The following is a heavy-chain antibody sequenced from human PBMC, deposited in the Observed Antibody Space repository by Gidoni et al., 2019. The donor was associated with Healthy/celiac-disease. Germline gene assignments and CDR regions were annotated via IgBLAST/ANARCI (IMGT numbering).Heavy chain of an antibody. J-gene: IGHJ5*02. D-gene: IGHD3-22*01. V-gene: IGHV1-58*01. Sequence: QMQLVQSGPEVNKPGTSVKVSCKASGFTFTSSAVTWVRQARGQRLELIGWIVVGSGNTNYEQKLQERVTITRDMSTSRAYMELSSLRSEDTAVYYCAADRSGYYYLFDPWGQGTLVTVSS. CDR2: IVVGSGNT. CDR3: AADRSGYYYLFDP. CDR1: GFTFTSSA.